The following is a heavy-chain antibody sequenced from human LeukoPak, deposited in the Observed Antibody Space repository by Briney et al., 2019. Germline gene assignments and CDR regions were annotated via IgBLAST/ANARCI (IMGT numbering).Heavy chain of an antibody. J-gene: IGHJ1*01. V-gene: IGHV3-7*01. D-gene: IGHD3-9*01. CDR3: ARDRYFQY. CDR2: IKEEGSEE. Sequence: GGSLRLSCVASGFSFGSFWMSWVRQAPGKGLEWVANIKEEGSEEHYLESVKGRFTISRDNAKNIVFLQMNSLREEDSAVYYCARDRYFQYWGQGTGVIVSS. CDR1: GFSFGSFW.